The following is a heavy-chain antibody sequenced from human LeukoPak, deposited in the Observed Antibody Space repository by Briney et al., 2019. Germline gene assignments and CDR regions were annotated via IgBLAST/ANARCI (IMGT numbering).Heavy chain of an antibody. Sequence: ASVKVSCKASGYTFTDYYIHWIRQAPGQGLEWMGSINPNSGSTNYEQKFQGRVTITRDTSITTVYMGLSRLKSDDTAVYYCGRGLWTGYYRTVSGHDYWGQGTLVTVSS. CDR2: INPNSGST. V-gene: IGHV1-2*02. D-gene: IGHD3/OR15-3a*01. CDR3: GRGLWTGYYRTVSGHDY. CDR1: GYTFTDYY. J-gene: IGHJ4*02.